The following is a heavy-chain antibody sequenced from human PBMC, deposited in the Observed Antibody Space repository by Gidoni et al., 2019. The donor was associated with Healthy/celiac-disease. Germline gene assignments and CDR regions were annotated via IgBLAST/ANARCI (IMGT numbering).Heavy chain of an antibody. CDR2: ISYDGSNK. CDR1: GFTFRSYG. D-gene: IGHD2-15*01. J-gene: IGHJ6*02. Sequence: QVQLVESGGGVVQPGRSLRLSCAASGFTFRSYGMHWVRQAPGKGLEWVAVISYDGSNKYYADSVKGRFTISRDNSKNTLYLQMNSLRAEDTAVYYCAKDRWPHHHYYYGMDVWGQGTTVTVSS. CDR3: AKDRWPHHHYYYGMDV. V-gene: IGHV3-30*18.